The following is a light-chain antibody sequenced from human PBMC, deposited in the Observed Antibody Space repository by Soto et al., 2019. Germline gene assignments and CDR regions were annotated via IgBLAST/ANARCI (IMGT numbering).Light chain of an antibody. CDR1: QSVSSSY. CDR2: GAS. CDR3: QRYGSSPGT. J-gene: IGKJ1*01. Sequence: EIVLTQSPGTLSLSPGERATLSCRASQSVSSSYLAWYQQKPGQAPRLLIYGASSRATGIPDRFSGSGSGTDFNITISRLEPEDFAVYYCQRYGSSPGTFGQGTKVEIK. V-gene: IGKV3-20*01.